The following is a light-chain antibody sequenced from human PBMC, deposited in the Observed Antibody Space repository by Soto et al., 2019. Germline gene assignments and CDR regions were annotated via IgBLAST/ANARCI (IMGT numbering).Light chain of an antibody. V-gene: IGKV4-1*01. CDR3: QQYFSIPMFT. Sequence: DVVLTQSPDSLAMSLGETATITCKTSQNALFSASNKNYIAWYQRRPGQPLKLLFYWASTRASGVPERFSCSGSGTDFTLTISNLQPDDAATYYCQQYFSIPMFTFAQGTKLQIK. CDR2: WAS. J-gene: IGKJ2*01. CDR1: QNALFSASNKNY.